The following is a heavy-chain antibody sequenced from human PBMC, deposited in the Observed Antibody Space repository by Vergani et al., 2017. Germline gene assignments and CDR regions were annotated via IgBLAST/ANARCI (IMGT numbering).Heavy chain of an antibody. CDR1: GYTFTGYY. Sequence: QVQVVQSGAEVKKPGASVKVSCKASGYTFTGYYIHWVRQAPGQGIEWMGWINTNNGDTNYAQKFQGRVTMTKDTSISTAYMELSRLRSDDTAIYYCAGDRGYGDYVGWFDPWGQGTLVTVSS. J-gene: IGHJ5*02. CDR3: AGDRGYGDYVGWFDP. V-gene: IGHV1-2*02. D-gene: IGHD4-17*01. CDR2: INTNNGDT.